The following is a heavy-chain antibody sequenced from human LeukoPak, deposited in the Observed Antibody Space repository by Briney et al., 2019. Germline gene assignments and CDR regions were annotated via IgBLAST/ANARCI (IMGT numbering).Heavy chain of an antibody. Sequence: PRGSLRLSCAASGFTFSSYAMSWVRQAPGKGLEWVSAISGSGGSTYYADSVKGRFTISRDNSKNTLYLQMNSLRAEDTAVYYCAKGGGGWYLSVYYFDYWGQGTLVTVSS. D-gene: IGHD6-19*01. V-gene: IGHV3-23*01. CDR2: ISGSGGST. J-gene: IGHJ4*02. CDR3: AKGGGGWYLSVYYFDY. CDR1: GFTFSSYA.